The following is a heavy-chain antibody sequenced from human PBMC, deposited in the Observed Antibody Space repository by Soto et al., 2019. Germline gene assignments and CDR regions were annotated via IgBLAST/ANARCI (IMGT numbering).Heavy chain of an antibody. J-gene: IGHJ6*03. CDR3: ARDGRRDYDFWRTNYYMDV. V-gene: IGHV1-69*08. Sequence: QVQLVQSGAEVQKPGSSVKVSCKASGGTFSSYTISWVRQAPGQGLEWMGRIIPILGIANYAQKFQGRVKITADKSTSTAYMELSSLRSEDTAVYYFARDGRRDYDFWRTNYYMDVWGKGTTVTVSS. CDR1: GGTFSSYT. CDR2: IIPILGIA. D-gene: IGHD3-3*01.